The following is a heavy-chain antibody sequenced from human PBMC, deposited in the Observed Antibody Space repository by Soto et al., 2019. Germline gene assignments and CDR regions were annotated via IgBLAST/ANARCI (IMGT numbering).Heavy chain of an antibody. D-gene: IGHD2-21*02. CDR1: GGSISSYY. CDR2: ISYRVDT. CDR3: ARVAGVAYCGGDCYHFDY. Sequence: SETLSLTCTVSGGSISSYYWSWIRQPPGKGLEWIGYISYRVDTYYSPSLKSRVTMSIDTSKNQFSLNVSSVTAADTAVYYCARVAGVAYCGGDCYHFDYWGQGTLVTVSS. J-gene: IGHJ4*02. V-gene: IGHV4-59*08.